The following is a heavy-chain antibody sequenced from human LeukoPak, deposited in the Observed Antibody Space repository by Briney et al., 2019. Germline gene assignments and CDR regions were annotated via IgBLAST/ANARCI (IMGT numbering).Heavy chain of an antibody. CDR3: AKPRESYWVPEFDY. CDR2: ISGSGDST. D-gene: IGHD1-26*01. CDR1: GFTFSSYA. V-gene: IGHV3-23*01. Sequence: AGGSLRLSCAASGFTFSSYAMSWVRQAPGKGLEWVSDISGSGDSTYYADSVRGRFTISRDNSKNTLYLQMNSLRAEDTAVYYCAKPRESYWVPEFDYWGQGTLVTVSS. J-gene: IGHJ4*02.